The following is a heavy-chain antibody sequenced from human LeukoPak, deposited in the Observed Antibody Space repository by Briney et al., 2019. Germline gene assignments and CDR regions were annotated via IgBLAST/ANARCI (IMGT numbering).Heavy chain of an antibody. V-gene: IGHV4-59*01. J-gene: IGHJ4*02. Sequence: PSETLSLTCTVSSGTISTYYWSWFRQPPGKGLQWIGYIYYTGSTNYNPSLKSRVTISLDTPKNQFSLKLSSVTAADTAVYYCARYYSRGWTYYFDYWGQGTLVTVSS. D-gene: IGHD6-19*01. CDR2: IYYTGST. CDR3: ARYYSRGWTYYFDY. CDR1: SGTISTYY.